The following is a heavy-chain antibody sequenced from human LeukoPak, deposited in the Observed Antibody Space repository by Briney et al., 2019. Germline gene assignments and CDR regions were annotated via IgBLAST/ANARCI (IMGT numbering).Heavy chain of an antibody. V-gene: IGHV1-2*02. J-gene: IGHJ5*02. CDR3: ARGPGAGNWFDP. D-gene: IGHD7-27*01. CDR1: GYTFTDYQ. Sequence: ASVKVSCKASGYTFTDYQLHWVRQAPGQGLEWMGWINPNTGGTKYAQNFQGRVTMTRDTSISTAYMELSRLRSDDTAVYYCARGPGAGNWFDPWGQGTLVTVSS. CDR2: INPNTGGT.